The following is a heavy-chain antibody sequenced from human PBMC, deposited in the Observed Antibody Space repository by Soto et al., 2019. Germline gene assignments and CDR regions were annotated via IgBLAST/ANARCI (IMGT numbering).Heavy chain of an antibody. Sequence: EVQLVESGGGLVKPGGSLRLSCAASGFTFSNAWMNWVRQAPGKGLEWVGRIKSKTDGGTTDYAAPVKGRFTISRDDSKTTLYLQMNSLITEDTAVYYCTTCSGGSCYLFDYWGQGTLVTVSS. V-gene: IGHV3-15*07. CDR3: TTCSGGSCYLFDY. CDR1: GFTFSNAW. J-gene: IGHJ4*02. CDR2: IKSKTDGGTT. D-gene: IGHD2-15*01.